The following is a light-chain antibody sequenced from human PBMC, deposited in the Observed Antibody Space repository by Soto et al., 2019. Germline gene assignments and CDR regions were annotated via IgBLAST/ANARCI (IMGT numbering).Light chain of an antibody. V-gene: IGKV3-15*01. CDR2: GSS. J-gene: IGKJ1*01. Sequence: EIVMTQSPATMSVSPGGRAILSCRASQSVGYYLAWYQQRPGQAPRLLIFGSSTRATGIPARFSGSGSGTDFTLTISSLQSEDFAVYYCLQYNDRPQTFGQGTKEEI. CDR3: LQYNDRPQT. CDR1: QSVGYY.